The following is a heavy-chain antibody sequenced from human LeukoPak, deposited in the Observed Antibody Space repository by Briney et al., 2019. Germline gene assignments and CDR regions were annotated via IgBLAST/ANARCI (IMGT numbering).Heavy chain of an antibody. CDR1: GFTFSNHG. CDR2: IRNDGSIK. Sequence: GRSLRLSCAASGFTFSNHGMHWVRQAPGKGLEWVAFIRNDGSIKYYADSVKGRFTISRDNSKNTHYLQMNSLRAEDTALYYCAKDTPDAYYDYWGQGTLVTVSS. V-gene: IGHV3-30*02. CDR3: AKDTPDAYYDY. J-gene: IGHJ4*02.